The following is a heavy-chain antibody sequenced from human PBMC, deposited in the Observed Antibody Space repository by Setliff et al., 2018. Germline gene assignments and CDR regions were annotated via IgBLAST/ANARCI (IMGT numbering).Heavy chain of an antibody. J-gene: IGHJ4*02. D-gene: IGHD3-10*01. Sequence: GSLRLSCTASGLSYSTYSMTWVRQAPGKGLEWVSTITGNGGGAFYADSVEGRFTISRDNPKNTLYLQMNGLRAEDTAVYYCAKGFDYGSGICDYWGQGTPVTVSS. CDR1: GLSYSTYS. CDR3: AKGFDYGSGICDY. V-gene: IGHV3-23*01. CDR2: ITGNGGGA.